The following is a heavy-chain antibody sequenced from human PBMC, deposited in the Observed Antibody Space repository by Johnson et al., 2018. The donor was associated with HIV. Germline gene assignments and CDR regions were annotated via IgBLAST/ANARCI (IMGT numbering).Heavy chain of an antibody. CDR3: ARVRPNPTVTTRGAAFDI. V-gene: IGHV3-30-3*01. J-gene: IGHJ3*02. D-gene: IGHD4-17*01. CDR1: GFTFSSYA. CDR2: ISYDGSNK. Sequence: VQLVESGGGVVQPGRSLRLSCAASGFTFSSYAMHWVGQAPGKGLEWVAVISYDGSNKYYADSVKGRFTISRDNSKNTLYLQMNSLRAEDTAVYYCARVRPNPTVTTRGAAFDIWGQGTMVTVSS.